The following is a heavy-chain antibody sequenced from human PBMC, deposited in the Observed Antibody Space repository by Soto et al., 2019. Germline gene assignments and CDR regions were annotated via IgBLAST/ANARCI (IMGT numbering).Heavy chain of an antibody. V-gene: IGHV5-51*01. D-gene: IGHD5-18*01. CDR2: VLPGDSAA. J-gene: IGHJ6*02. Sequence: GASLKISCEGSGYTFGDYWIAWVRQMPGKGLAYTGIVLPGDSAAKYSPSFQGQVTISADRSISTAYLEWSSLRASDTAMYYCARVAGGHNYNHPSQYYKYGMDVWGRGTTVTVSS. CDR1: GYTFGDYW. CDR3: ARVAGGHNYNHPSQYYKYGMDV.